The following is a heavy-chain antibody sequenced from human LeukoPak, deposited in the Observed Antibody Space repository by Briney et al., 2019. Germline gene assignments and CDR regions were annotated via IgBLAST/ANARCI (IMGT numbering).Heavy chain of an antibody. J-gene: IGHJ4*02. CDR2: ISSSGSTI. CDR1: GFTFSSYE. CDR3: ARDDGYSSSWYYFDY. D-gene: IGHD6-13*01. V-gene: IGHV3-48*03. Sequence: GGSLRLSCAASGFTFSSYEMNWVRQAPRKGLEWVSYISSSGSTIYYADSVKGRFTISRDNAKNSLYLQMNSLRAEDTAVYYCARDDGYSSSWYYFDYWGQGTLVTVSS.